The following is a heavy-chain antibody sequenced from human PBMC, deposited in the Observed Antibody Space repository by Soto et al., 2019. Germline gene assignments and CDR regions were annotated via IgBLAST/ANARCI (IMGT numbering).Heavy chain of an antibody. CDR1: GGSFSGYY. D-gene: IGHD6-13*01. J-gene: IGHJ4*02. CDR3: ARAWGGQLVR. V-gene: IGHV4-34*01. Sequence: QVQLQQWGAGLLKPSETLSLTCAVYGGSFSGYYWSWIRQPPGKGLEWIGEINHSGSTNYNPSLKSRVTLSVDTSKNQFALKLSSVAAAAMAVYYCARAWGGQLVRWGQGTLVTVSS. CDR2: INHSGST.